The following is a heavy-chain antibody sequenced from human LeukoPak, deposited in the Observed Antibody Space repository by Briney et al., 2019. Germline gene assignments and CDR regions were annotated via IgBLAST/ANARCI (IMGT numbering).Heavy chain of an antibody. D-gene: IGHD2-21*01. J-gene: IGHJ2*01. CDR2: ISGSGGST. CDR1: GFTFSSYA. Sequence: GGSLRLSCAASGFTFSSYAMSWVRQAPGKGLEWVSTISGSGGSTYYADSVKGRFTISRDNSKNTFYLQMNSLRVEDTAVFYLAMEPRCAGFIWYFDVWGRGTLVTVSS. CDR3: AMEPRCAGFIWYFDV. V-gene: IGHV3-23*01.